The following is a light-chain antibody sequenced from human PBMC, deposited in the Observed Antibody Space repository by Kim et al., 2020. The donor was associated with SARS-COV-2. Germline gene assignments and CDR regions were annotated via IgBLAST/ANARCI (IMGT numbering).Light chain of an antibody. CDR1: RSVVSNS. CDR3: QQYDNSLLT. V-gene: IGKV3-20*01. Sequence: PGEKPTPSCRASRSVVSNSLAWYQQKPGQAPRLLIYGASNRATGIPDRFSGSGSGTDFTLTISRLAPEDFAVYFCQQYDNSLLTFGGGTKVDIK. J-gene: IGKJ4*01. CDR2: GAS.